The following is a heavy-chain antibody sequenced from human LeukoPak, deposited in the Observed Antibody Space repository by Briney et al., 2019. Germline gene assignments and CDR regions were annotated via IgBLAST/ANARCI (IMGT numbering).Heavy chain of an antibody. CDR2: IWYDGSNK. CDR1: GFTFSSYG. J-gene: IGHJ4*02. V-gene: IGHV3-33*01. D-gene: IGHD6-13*01. Sequence: PGGSLRLSCAASGFTFSSYGMHWVRQAPGKGLEWVAVIWYDGSNKYYADSVKGRFTISRDNSKNTLYLQMNSLRAEDTAVYYCAREEQQRAFDYWGQGTLVTVSS. CDR3: AREEQQRAFDY.